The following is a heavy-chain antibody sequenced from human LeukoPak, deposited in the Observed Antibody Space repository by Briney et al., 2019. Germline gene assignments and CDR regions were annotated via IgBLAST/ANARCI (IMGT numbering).Heavy chain of an antibody. D-gene: IGHD3-10*01. CDR3: ARVGAVMVRGVPSYFDY. CDR1: GFTFSSSS. CDR2: ISSNSSYI. Sequence: GGSLRLSCAASGFTFSSSSMNWVRQAPGKGLEWVSSISSNSSYIYYADSVKGRFTISRDNAKNSLYLQMNSLRAEDTAVYYCARVGAVMVRGVPSYFDYWGQGTLVAVSS. J-gene: IGHJ4*02. V-gene: IGHV3-21*01.